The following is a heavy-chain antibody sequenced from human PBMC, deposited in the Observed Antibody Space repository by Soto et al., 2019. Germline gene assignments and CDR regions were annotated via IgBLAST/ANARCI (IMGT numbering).Heavy chain of an antibody. D-gene: IGHD6-6*01. Sequence: ASETLSLTCTVSSGSISSGDYFWTWIRQQPGKGLEWIGYISSSGSTYYNPSLMSRLTISVDSSVNQFSLNLSSVTAADTAVYYCARGSFSSSSSWFDPWGQGTLVTVSS. CDR2: ISSSGST. CDR1: SGSISSGDYF. CDR3: ARGSFSSSSSWFDP. V-gene: IGHV4-31*03. J-gene: IGHJ5*02.